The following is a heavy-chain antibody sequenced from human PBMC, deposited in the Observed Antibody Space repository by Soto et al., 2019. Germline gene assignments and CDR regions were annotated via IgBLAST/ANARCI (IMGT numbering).Heavy chain of an antibody. CDR2: IIPIFGTA. CDR3: ARDLSRVGGGTRWFDP. CDR1: GGTFSSYA. Sequence: SVKVSCKASGGTFSSYAISWVRQAPGQGLEWMGGIIPIFGTANYAQKFQGRVTITADKSTSTAYMELSSLRSEDTAVYYCARDLSRVGGGTRWFDPWGQGTLVTVSS. V-gene: IGHV1-69*06. D-gene: IGHD3-16*01. J-gene: IGHJ5*02.